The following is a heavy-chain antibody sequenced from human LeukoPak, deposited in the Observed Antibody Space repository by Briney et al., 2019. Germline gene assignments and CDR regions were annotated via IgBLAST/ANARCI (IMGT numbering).Heavy chain of an antibody. D-gene: IGHD3-9*01. Sequence: PSETLSLTCTVSGGSIISTTYYWGWIRQPPGKGLEWIGSIYYSGNTYYNPSLRSRVTISVDTSKDHFSLQLTSVTAADTAMYFCARHGCGYFDWEDYWGQGTLVTVSS. CDR3: ARHGCGYFDWEDY. CDR1: GGSIISTTYY. CDR2: IYYSGNT. V-gene: IGHV4-39*01. J-gene: IGHJ4*02.